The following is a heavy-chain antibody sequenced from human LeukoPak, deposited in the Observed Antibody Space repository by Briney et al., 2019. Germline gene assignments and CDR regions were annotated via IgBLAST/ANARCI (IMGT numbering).Heavy chain of an antibody. Sequence: ASVKVSCTASGYTFTSYDINWVRQAPGQGLEWMGWMNPNSGNTGYAQKFQGRVTMTRNTSISTAYMELSSLRSEDTAVYYCAREHFEQGYSPGDYWGQGTLVTVSS. CDR2: MNPNSGNT. D-gene: IGHD5-18*01. V-gene: IGHV1-8*01. J-gene: IGHJ4*02. CDR1: GYTFTSYD. CDR3: AREHFEQGYSPGDY.